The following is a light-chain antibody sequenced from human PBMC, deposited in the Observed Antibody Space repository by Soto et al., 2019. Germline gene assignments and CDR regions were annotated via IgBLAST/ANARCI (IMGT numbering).Light chain of an antibody. V-gene: IGKV1-5*01. CDR1: QSISNW. CDR2: DAS. J-gene: IGKJ1*01. CDR3: QQYNRYWT. Sequence: DIQMTQSPSTLPASVGDRVTITCRASQSISNWLAWYQQKPGKAPKLLIYDASSLESGVPSRFSGSGSGTEFTLTISSLQPDDFATYYCQQYNRYWTFGQGTKVDIK.